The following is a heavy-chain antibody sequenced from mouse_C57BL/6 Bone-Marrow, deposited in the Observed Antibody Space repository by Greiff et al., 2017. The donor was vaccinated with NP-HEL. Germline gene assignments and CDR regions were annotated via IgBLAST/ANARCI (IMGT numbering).Heavy chain of an antibody. J-gene: IGHJ2*01. CDR2: IDPEDGDT. CDR1: GFNIKDDY. V-gene: IGHV14-4*01. Sequence: EVQLQQSGAELVRPGASVKLSCTASGFNIKDDYMHWVKQRPEQGLEWIGWIDPEDGDTEYASKFQGKATITADTSSNTAYLQLSSLTSEDTAVDYCTTGLPQNFDYWGQGTTLTVSS. D-gene: IGHD3-1*01. CDR3: TTGLPQNFDY.